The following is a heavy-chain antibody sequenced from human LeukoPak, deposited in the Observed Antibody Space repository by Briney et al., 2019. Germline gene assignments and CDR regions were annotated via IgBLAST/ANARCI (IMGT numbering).Heavy chain of an antibody. J-gene: IGHJ4*02. CDR1: GYSISSGYY. CDR2: IYHSGST. Sequence: SETLSPTCAVSGYSISSGYYWGWIRQPPGKGLEWIGSIYHSGSTYYNPSLKSRVTISVDTSKNQFSLKLSSVTAADTAVYYCARGPPDYFDYWGQGTLVTVSS. V-gene: IGHV4-38-2*01. CDR3: ARGPPDYFDY.